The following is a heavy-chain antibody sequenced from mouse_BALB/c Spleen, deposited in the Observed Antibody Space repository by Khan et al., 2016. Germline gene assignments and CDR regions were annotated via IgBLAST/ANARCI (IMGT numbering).Heavy chain of an antibody. D-gene: IGHD1-1*01. J-gene: IGHJ4*01. CDR3: ARYDGSTYVRAMDY. Sequence: EVQLQESGPSLVKPSQTLSLTCSVTGDSITSGYWNWIRKFPGIKLEYMGYISYSGSTYYNPSLKSRISITRDTSKNQYSLQLISVTTEDTATCYCARYDGSTYVRAMDYWGQGTSVTVSS. CDR1: GDSITSGY. CDR2: ISYSGST. V-gene: IGHV3-8*02.